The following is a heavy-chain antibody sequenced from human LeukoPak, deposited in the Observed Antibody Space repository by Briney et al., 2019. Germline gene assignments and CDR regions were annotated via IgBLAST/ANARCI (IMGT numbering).Heavy chain of an antibody. Sequence: GGSLRLSCAASGFTFRSYAMSGVPEAPGKGLECGSAISGSGGSTYYADSVRGRFTISRDNSKNTLYRQMNILRAQDTGVDYCAKALRTSNYANYWGQGTLVSASS. CDR3: AKALRTSNYANY. CDR1: GFTFRSYA. V-gene: IGHV3-23*01. CDR2: ISGSGGST. J-gene: IGHJ4*02. D-gene: IGHD4-11*01.